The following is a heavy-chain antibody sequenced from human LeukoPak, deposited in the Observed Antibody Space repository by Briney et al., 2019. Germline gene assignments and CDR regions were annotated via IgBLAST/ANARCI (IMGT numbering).Heavy chain of an antibody. J-gene: IGHJ4*02. CDR1: GGSFSGYY. V-gene: IGHV4-34*01. CDR3: AGLHHDYGIYFDY. Sequence: SETLSLTCAVYGGSFSGYYWSWIRQPPGKGLEWIGEINHSGSTNYNPSLKSRVTISVDTSKNQFSLKLSSVTAADTAVYYCAGLHHDYGIYFDYWGQGTLVTVSS. D-gene: IGHD4-17*01. CDR2: INHSGST.